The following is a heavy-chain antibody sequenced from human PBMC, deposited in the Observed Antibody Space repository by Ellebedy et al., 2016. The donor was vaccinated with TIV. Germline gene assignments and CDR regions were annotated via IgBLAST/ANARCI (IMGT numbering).Heavy chain of an antibody. CDR3: ASYSSGWYESFDY. J-gene: IGHJ4*02. CDR1: GFTFSSYS. Sequence: GESLKISCAASGFTFSSYSMNWVRQAPGKGLEWVSAISGSGGSTYYADSVKGRFTISRDNSKNTLYLQMNSLRAEDTAVYYCASYSSGWYESFDYWGQGTLVTVSS. D-gene: IGHD6-19*01. CDR2: ISGSGGST. V-gene: IGHV3-23*01.